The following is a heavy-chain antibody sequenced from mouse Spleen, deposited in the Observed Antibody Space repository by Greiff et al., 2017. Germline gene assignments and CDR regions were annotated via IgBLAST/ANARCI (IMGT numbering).Heavy chain of an antibody. V-gene: IGHV5-6-3*01. J-gene: IGHJ2*01. D-gene: IGHD2-2*01. CDR3: ARDRGYDY. CDR2: INSNGGST. Sequence: EVKLMESGGGLVQPGGSLKLSCAASGFTFSSYGMSWVRQTPDKRLELVATINSNGGSTYYPDSVKGRFTISRDNAKNTLYLQMSSLKSEDTAMYYCARDRGYDYWGQGTTLTVSS. CDR1: GFTFSSYG.